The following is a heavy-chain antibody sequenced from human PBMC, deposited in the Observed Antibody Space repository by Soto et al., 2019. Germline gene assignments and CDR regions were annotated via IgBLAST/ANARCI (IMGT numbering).Heavy chain of an antibody. J-gene: IGHJ5*02. CDR3: AGEGGGGYCSGGSCSPRAWFDP. V-gene: IGHV1-18*01. Sequence: QVQLVQSGAEVKKPGASVKVSCKASGYTFTSYGFSWVRQAPGQGLEWMGWISAYNGNTNYAQKLQGRVTMTTDTSASTAYMGLGGLGSDDTAVYYCAGEGGGGYCSGGSCSPRAWFDPWGQGTLVTVSS. CDR2: ISAYNGNT. D-gene: IGHD2-15*01. CDR1: GYTFTSYG.